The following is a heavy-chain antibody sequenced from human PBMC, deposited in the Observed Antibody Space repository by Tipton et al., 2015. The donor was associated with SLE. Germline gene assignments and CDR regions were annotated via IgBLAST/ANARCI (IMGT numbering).Heavy chain of an antibody. CDR3: ARDGPTMVRGVIIAEYFQH. D-gene: IGHD3-10*01. CDR2: INHSGST. J-gene: IGHJ1*01. V-gene: IGHV4-34*01. CDR1: GGSFSGYY. Sequence: LRLSCAVYGGSFSGYYWSWIRQPPGKGLEWIGEINHSGSTNYNPSLKSRVTISVDTSKNQFSLKLSSVTAADTAVYYCARDGPTMVRGVIIAEYFQHWGQGTLVTVSS.